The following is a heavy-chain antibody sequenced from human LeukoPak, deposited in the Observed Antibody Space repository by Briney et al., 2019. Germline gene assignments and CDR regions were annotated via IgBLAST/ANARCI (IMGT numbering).Heavy chain of an antibody. J-gene: IGHJ4*02. CDR3: ARYGSGSSGLDY. Sequence: PSETLSLTCTVSGGSISSYYWSWIRQPPGKGLEWIGYIYYSGSTNYNPSLKSRVTISVDTSKNQFSLKLSSVTAADTAVYYCARYGSGSSGLDYWGQGTQVTVSS. CDR2: IYYSGST. V-gene: IGHV4-59*01. CDR1: GGSISSYY. D-gene: IGHD3-10*01.